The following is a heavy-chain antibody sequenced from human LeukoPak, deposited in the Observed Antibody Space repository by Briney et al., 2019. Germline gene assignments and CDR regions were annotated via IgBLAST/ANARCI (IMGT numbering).Heavy chain of an antibody. CDR2: INHSGST. D-gene: IGHD3-3*01. CDR3: ARGLWSGYPTSSLYYFDY. J-gene: IGHJ4*02. V-gene: IGHV4-34*01. Sequence: PSETLSLTCTVSGGSISSYYWSWIRQPPGKGLEWIGEINHSGSTNYNPSLKSRVTISVDTSKNQFSLKLSSVTAADTAVYYCARGLWSGYPTSSLYYFDYWGQGTLVTVSS. CDR1: GGSISSYY.